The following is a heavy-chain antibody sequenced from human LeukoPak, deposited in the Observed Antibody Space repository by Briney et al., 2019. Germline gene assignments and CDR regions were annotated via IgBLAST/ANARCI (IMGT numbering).Heavy chain of an antibody. D-gene: IGHD3-16*01. CDR3: ARPQAGDGAFEL. CDR2: VNPNSGRT. CDR1: GYTFISYD. Sequence: ASEKVSCTASGYTFISYDINWVRQAPGQGLEWMGWVNPNSGRTGYAQKFEGRVAMTTNTSIGTAYMQLRSLTSEDTAVYYCARPQAGDGAFELWGQGVLVTVSS. V-gene: IGHV1-8*01. J-gene: IGHJ4*02.